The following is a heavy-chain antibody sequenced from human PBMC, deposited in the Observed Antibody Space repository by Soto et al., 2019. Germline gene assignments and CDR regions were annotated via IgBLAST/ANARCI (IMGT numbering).Heavy chain of an antibody. CDR2: ISWNAGDI. D-gene: IGHD4-17*01. CDR1: GFNFGDYA. Sequence: EVQLVESGGKLVQPGGSLRLSCAASGFNFGDYAMHWVRQPPGKGLEWVSGISWNAGDIGYAESVKGRFTISRDNPNDSLSLQMNSLRADDTAFYYCARAPDYGDPGAFDFWGRGTLVTVSS. J-gene: IGHJ4*02. CDR3: ARAPDYGDPGAFDF. V-gene: IGHV3-9*01.